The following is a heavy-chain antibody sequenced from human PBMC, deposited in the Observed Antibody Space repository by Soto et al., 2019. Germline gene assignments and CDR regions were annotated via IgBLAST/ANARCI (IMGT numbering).Heavy chain of an antibody. J-gene: IGHJ4*02. V-gene: IGHV3-48*02. CDR2: ISSSTTTI. CDR3: ARGIAAAGGRHFDY. CDR1: GFTFSSYG. D-gene: IGHD6-13*01. Sequence: QSGGSLRLSCAASGFTFSSYGMNWVRQAPGKGLEWVSYISSSTTTIYYADSVKGRFTISRDNAKNSLYLQMNSLRDEDAAVYYCARGIAAAGGRHFDYWGQGALVTVSS.